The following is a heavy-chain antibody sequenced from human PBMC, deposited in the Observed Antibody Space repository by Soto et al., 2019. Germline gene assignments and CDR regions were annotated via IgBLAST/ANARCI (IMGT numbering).Heavy chain of an antibody. Sequence: SETLSLTCTVSGGSITTDGYYWSWIRQHPGKGLEWIGYIYYTETTFFNPSLRGRVTMSVDKSKNQFSLRLFSVTAADTAVYYCARMVVVVPAATRDLYYYYGMDVWGQGTTVTVS. V-gene: IGHV4-31*03. J-gene: IGHJ6*02. CDR2: IYYTETT. CDR1: GGSITTDGYY. CDR3: ARMVVVVPAATRDLYYYYGMDV. D-gene: IGHD2-2*01.